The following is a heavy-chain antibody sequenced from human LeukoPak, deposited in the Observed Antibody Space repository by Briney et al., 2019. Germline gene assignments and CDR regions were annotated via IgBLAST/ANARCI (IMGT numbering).Heavy chain of an antibody. CDR2: IYYSGST. V-gene: IGHV4-30-4*08. Sequence: SETLSLTCAVYGGSFSGYYWSWIRQPPGKGLEWIGYIYYSGSTYYNPSLKSRVTISVDTSKNQFSLKLSSVTAADTAVYYCARAGYCSSTSCPYPNFDYWGQGTLVTVSS. CDR3: ARAGYCSSTSCPYPNFDY. CDR1: GGSFSGYY. J-gene: IGHJ4*02. D-gene: IGHD2-2*01.